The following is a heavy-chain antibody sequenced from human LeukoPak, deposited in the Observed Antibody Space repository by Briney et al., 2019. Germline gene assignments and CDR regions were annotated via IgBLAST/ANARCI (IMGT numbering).Heavy chain of an antibody. J-gene: IGHJ4*02. CDR1: GFTFSNYW. CDR3: AREIRPIMIPFGGVIPKSASY. V-gene: IGHV3-74*01. D-gene: IGHD3-16*02. Sequence: SGGSLRLSCAASGFTFSNYWMHWVRQAPGKGLVWVSRINPDGSSTSYADAVKGRFTISRDNAKNTLYLQMNSLRADDTSVYYCAREIRPIMIPFGGVIPKSASYWGQGTLVTVSS. CDR2: INPDGSST.